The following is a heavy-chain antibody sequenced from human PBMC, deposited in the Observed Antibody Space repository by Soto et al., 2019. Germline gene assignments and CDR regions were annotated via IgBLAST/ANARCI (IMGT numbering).Heavy chain of an antibody. CDR1: GGTFSSDA. V-gene: IGHV1-69*13. CDR2: IIPIFGTA. J-gene: IGHJ6*02. Sequence: SVKVSCKASGGTFSSDAISWVRQAPGQGLEWMGGIIPIFGTANYAQKFQGRVTITADESTSTAYMELSSLRSEDTAVYYCARNGVCSSTSCYAGVYYYYGMDVWGQGTTVTVSS. D-gene: IGHD2-2*01. CDR3: ARNGVCSSTSCYAGVYYYYGMDV.